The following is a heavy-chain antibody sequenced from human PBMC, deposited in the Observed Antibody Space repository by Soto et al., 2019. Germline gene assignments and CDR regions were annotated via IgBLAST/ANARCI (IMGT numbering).Heavy chain of an antibody. CDR2: ISYDGSNK. CDR1: GFTFSSYA. CDR3: ARSRSGRPPGTLDY. V-gene: IGHV3-30-3*01. J-gene: IGHJ4*02. Sequence: GGSLRLSCAASGFTFSSYAMHWVRQAPGKGLEWVAVISYDGSNKYYADSVKGRFTISRDNSKNTLYLQMNSLRAEDTAVYYCARSRSGRPPGTLDYWGQGTLVTVSS. D-gene: IGHD3-16*01.